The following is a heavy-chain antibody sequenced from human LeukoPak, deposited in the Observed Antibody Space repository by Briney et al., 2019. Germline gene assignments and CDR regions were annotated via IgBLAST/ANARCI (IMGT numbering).Heavy chain of an antibody. J-gene: IGHJ3*02. D-gene: IGHD3-22*01. Sequence: PAGGSLRLSCAASGFTFNTYAMRWVRQAPGKGLEWVSGTTGTGGGTYYADSVKGRFTISRDNSHKTLYLQMNSLRAEDTAVYYCAKDREMYFYDSSGYRDAFHSWGQGTKVTVSS. CDR2: TTGTGGGT. CDR3: AKDREMYFYDSSGYRDAFHS. V-gene: IGHV3-23*01. CDR1: GFTFNTYA.